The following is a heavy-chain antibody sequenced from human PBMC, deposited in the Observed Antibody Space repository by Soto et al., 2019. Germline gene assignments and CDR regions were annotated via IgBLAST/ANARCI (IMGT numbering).Heavy chain of an antibody. CDR1: GVSMYSYF. CDR2: IFYSGGT. J-gene: IGHJ4*02. D-gene: IGHD3-22*01. V-gene: IGHV4-59*08. Sequence: SETLSLTCTVSGVSMYSYFWSWIRQPPGKGLEWIGYIFYSGGTNSNPSLKSRVTISVDTSKNQFSLKLSSVTAADTAVYYCAGPYDTSGYSIDYWGQGILVTVSS. CDR3: AGPYDTSGYSIDY.